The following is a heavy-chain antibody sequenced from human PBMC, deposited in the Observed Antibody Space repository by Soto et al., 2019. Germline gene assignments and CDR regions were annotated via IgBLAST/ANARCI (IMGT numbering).Heavy chain of an antibody. CDR1: GFTVSSNY. CDR2: IYSGGST. CDR3: AKGIGQWPDY. V-gene: IGHV3-66*01. Sequence: EVKLVESGGGSVQPGGSLRLSCAASGFTVSSNYMSWVRQAPGKGLEWISVIYSGGSTYYAHSVKGRFTISRDNSKNTLYFKMDSLRSEDTAVYYSAKGIGQWPDYWGQGSMETVSS. J-gene: IGHJ4*02. D-gene: IGHD6-19*01.